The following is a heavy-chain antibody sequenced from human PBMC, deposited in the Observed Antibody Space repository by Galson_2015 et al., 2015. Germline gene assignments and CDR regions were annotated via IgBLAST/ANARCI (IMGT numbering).Heavy chain of an antibody. D-gene: IGHD3-16*01. Sequence: CAISGDSVSSNSAAWNWIRQSPSRGLEWLGRTYYRSKWYNDYAVSVKSRITINPDTSKNQFSLQLNSVTPEDTAVYYCARGHRLPSKKQTEVWYYYYMDVWGKGTTVTVSS. CDR1: GDSVSSNSAA. CDR3: ARGHRLPSKKQTEVWYYYYMDV. CDR2: TYYRSKWYN. J-gene: IGHJ6*03. V-gene: IGHV6-1*01.